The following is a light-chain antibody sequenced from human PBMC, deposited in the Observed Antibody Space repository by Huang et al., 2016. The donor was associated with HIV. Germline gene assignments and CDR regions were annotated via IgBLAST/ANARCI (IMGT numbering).Light chain of an antibody. CDR2: AAS. V-gene: IGKV1-9*01. Sequence: IQLTQSPSSLSASVGDRVTITCRASQGISSYLAWYQQKPGKAPKLLIYAASTLQSGVPSRFSGSGSGTDFTLNISSLQPEDFATYYCQQLNSYPLFTFGPGTKVDIK. J-gene: IGKJ3*01. CDR3: QQLNSYPLFT. CDR1: QGISSY.